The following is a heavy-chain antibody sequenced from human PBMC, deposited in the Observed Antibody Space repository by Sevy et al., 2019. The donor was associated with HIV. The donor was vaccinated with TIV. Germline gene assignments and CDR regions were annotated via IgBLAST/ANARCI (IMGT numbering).Heavy chain of an antibody. CDR3: ARDFVPPALYESYGMDV. CDR1: GFTFSSYS. CDR2: ISSSSSYI. V-gene: IGHV3-21*01. D-gene: IGHD2-2*01. Sequence: GGSLRLSCAASGFTFSSYSMNWVRQAPGKGLEWVSSISSSSSYIYYADSVKGRFTISRDNAKNSLYLQMNSLRAEDTAVYYCARDFVPPALYESYGMDVWGQGTTVTVSS. J-gene: IGHJ6*02.